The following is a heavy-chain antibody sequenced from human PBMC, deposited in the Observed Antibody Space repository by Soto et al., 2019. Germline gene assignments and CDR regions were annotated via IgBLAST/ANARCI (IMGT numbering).Heavy chain of an antibody. CDR2: ISAYNGNT. D-gene: IGHD3-3*01. CDR3: ATYRSFGVVSTTPTYYYYYMEV. Sequence: ASVKVSCKASGYTFTSYGISWVRQAPGQGLEWMGWISAYNGNTNYAQKLQGRVTMTTDTSTSTAYMELRSLRSDDTAVYYCATYRSFGVVSTTPTYYYYYMEVWGKGTTVTVSS. J-gene: IGHJ6*03. V-gene: IGHV1-18*01. CDR1: GYTFTSYG.